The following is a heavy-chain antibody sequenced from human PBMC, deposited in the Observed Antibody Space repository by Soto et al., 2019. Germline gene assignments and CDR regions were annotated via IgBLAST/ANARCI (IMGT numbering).Heavy chain of an antibody. D-gene: IGHD3-10*01. V-gene: IGHV4-30-2*01. J-gene: IGHJ6*02. CDR1: GGSISSGGYS. CDR2: IYHSGST. Sequence: QLQLQESGSGLVKPSQTLSLTCAVSGGSISSGGYSWSWIRQPPGKGLEWIGYIYHSGSTYYNPSLKGRVHLTVDRSKNQFPLKLSSGTAAETAVYYWARERGGGYYYGMDVWGQGTTVTVSS. CDR3: ARERGGGYYYGMDV.